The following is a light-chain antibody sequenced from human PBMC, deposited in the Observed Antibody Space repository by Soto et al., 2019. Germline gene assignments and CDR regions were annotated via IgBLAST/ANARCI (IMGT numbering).Light chain of an antibody. CDR1: SSNIGSNP. Sequence: QSVLTQPPSASGTPGQRVTISCSGGSSNIGSNPVNWYQQLPGTAPKLLIYGNIVRPSGVPDRFSGSKSGTSASLAISGLQSEDEAEYYRATWDDGLNGPLYVFGPGTKLTVL. J-gene: IGLJ1*01. V-gene: IGLV1-44*01. CDR3: ATWDDGLNGPLYV. CDR2: GNI.